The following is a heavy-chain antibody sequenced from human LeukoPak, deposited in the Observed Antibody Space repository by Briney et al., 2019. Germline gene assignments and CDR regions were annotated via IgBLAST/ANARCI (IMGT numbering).Heavy chain of an antibody. D-gene: IGHD1/OR15-1a*01. V-gene: IGHV1-2*02. CDR1: GYTFTDYY. CDR2: INPNSGGT. CDR3: ARVMNREGTNY. J-gene: IGHJ4*02. Sequence: GASVKVSCKTSGYTFTDYYIHWVRQAPGQGLEWMGWINPNSGGTKYAQKFQGRVTMTRDTSISTAYMELNRLRSDDTAVYYCARVMNREGTNYWGQGTLVTVSS.